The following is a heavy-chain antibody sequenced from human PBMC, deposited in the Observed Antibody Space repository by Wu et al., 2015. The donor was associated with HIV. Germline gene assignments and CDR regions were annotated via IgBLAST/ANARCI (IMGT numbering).Heavy chain of an antibody. CDR1: GYTFTGYY. J-gene: IGHJ4*02. D-gene: IGHD2-2*01. Sequence: QVQLVQSGAEVKKPGASVKVSCKASGYTFTGYYMHWVRQAPGQGLEWMGWINPNSGGTNYAQKFQGRVTMTRDTSISTAYMELSRLRSDDTAVYYCARGDCSSTSCHPPYYFDYWGQGTLVTVSS. CDR2: INPNSGGT. CDR3: ARGDCSSTSCHPPYYFDY. V-gene: IGHV1-2*02.